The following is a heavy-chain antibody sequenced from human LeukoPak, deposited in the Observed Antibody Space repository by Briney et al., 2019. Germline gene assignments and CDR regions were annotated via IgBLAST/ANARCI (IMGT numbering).Heavy chain of an antibody. V-gene: IGHV1-69*06. CDR2: IIPIFGTA. Sequence: SVKVSCKASGGTFSSYAISWARQAPGQGLEWMGGIIPIFGTANYAQKFQGRVTITADKSTSTAYMELSSLRSEDTAVCYCAVYDILTGYYTTPPLYYYYYGMDVWGKGTTVTVSS. J-gene: IGHJ6*04. D-gene: IGHD3-9*01. CDR1: GGTFSSYA. CDR3: AVYDILTGYYTTPPLYYYYYGMDV.